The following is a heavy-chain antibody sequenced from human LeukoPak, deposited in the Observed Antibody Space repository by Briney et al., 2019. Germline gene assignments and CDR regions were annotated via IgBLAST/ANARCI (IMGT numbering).Heavy chain of an antibody. CDR3: ARETGSGYYYDPSSEYYFDH. J-gene: IGHJ4*02. D-gene: IGHD3-22*01. CDR2: IYKTGST. Sequence: SETLSLTCTVSGGSISNYYWSWIRQPPGKALEWIGNIYKTGSTNYDPSLKSRLTISVDTSKNQFSLKLNFVTPADTAVYYCARETGSGYYYDPSSEYYFDHWGPGTLVTVSS. V-gene: IGHV4-59*01. CDR1: GGSISNYY.